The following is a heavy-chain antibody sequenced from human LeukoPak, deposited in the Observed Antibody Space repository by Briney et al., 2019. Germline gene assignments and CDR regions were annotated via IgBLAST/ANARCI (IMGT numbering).Heavy chain of an antibody. J-gene: IGHJ5*02. V-gene: IGHV3-48*03. D-gene: IGHD6-19*01. CDR3: ARAYSSGWYDWFDP. CDR1: GFTFSSYE. Sequence: GGSLRLSCAASGFTFSSYEMNWVRQAPGKGLEWVSYISSSGSTIYYADSVKGRFTISRDNAKNSLYLQMNSLRVEDTAVYYCARAYSSGWYDWFDPWGQGTLVTVSS. CDR2: ISSSGSTI.